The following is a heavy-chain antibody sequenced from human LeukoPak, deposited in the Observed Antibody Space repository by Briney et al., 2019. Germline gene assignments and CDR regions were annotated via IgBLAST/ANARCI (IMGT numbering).Heavy chain of an antibody. D-gene: IGHD3-3*01. CDR1: GFTFSSYA. V-gene: IGHV3-23*01. CDR2: ISGSGGST. J-gene: IGHJ5*02. CDR3: AKDAYYDFWSGSPGFDP. Sequence: SGGSLRLSCAASGFTFSSYAMSWVRQAPGKGLEGVSSISGSGGSTKYADSVKGRFTISRDISKNTLVLQMNSLRAEDTAVYYCAKDAYYDFWSGSPGFDPWGQGTLVTVSS.